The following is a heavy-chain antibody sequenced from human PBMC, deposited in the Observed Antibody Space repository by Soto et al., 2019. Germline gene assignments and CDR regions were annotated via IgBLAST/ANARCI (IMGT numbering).Heavy chain of an antibody. J-gene: IGHJ6*02. CDR2: IIPIFGTA. Sequence: SVKVSCKASGGTFSSYAISWVRQAPGQGLEWMGGIIPIFGTANYAQKFQGRVTITADESTSTAYMELSSLRSEDTAVYYCASAMTHYYYGMDVWGQGTTVTVSS. CDR1: GGTFSSYA. D-gene: IGHD2-2*01. V-gene: IGHV1-69*13. CDR3: ASAMTHYYYGMDV.